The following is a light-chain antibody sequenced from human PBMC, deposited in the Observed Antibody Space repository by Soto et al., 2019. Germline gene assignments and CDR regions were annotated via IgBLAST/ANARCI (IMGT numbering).Light chain of an antibody. Sequence: QSALTQPPSASGSPGQSVTISCTGTSSEFGIYNSVSWYQKHPGKAPTLLIYEVTKRPSGVPDRFSGSKSGNTASLTVSGLQAEDEADYYCSSYVGSNNLVFGGGTKLTVL. CDR1: SSEFGIYNS. CDR3: SSYVGSNNLV. CDR2: EVT. J-gene: IGLJ2*01. V-gene: IGLV2-8*01.